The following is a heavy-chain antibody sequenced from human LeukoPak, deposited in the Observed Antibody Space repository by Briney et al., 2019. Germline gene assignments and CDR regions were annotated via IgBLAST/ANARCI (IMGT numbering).Heavy chain of an antibody. V-gene: IGHV1-2*02. CDR3: ARDLGKQQLFNWFDP. Sequence: GASVKVSCKASGYTFTGYYMHWVRQAPGQGLEWMGWINPNSGGTNYAQKFQGRVTMTRDTSISTAYMELSRLRSDDTAVYYCARDLGKQQLFNWFDPWGQGTLVTVSS. D-gene: IGHD6-13*01. CDR2: INPNSGGT. J-gene: IGHJ5*02. CDR1: GYTFTGYY.